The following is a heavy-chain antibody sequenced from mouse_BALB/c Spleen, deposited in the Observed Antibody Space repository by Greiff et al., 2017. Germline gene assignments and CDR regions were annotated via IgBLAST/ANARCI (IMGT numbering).Heavy chain of an antibody. Sequence: QVQLKESVPGLVAPSQSLSITCTVSGFSLTGYGVNWVRQPPGKGLEWLGMIWGDGSTDYNSALKSRLSISKDNSKSQVFLKMNSLQTDDTARYYCARTTTVVDPYAMDYWGQGTSVTVSS. CDR2: IWGDGST. J-gene: IGHJ4*01. CDR1: GFSLTGYG. V-gene: IGHV2-6-7*01. CDR3: ARTTTVVDPYAMDY. D-gene: IGHD1-1*01.